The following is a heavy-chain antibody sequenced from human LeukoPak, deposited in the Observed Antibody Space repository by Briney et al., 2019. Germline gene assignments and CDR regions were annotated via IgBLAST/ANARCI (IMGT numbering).Heavy chain of an antibody. CDR3: ARDRDYYGSGSSGYFDS. CDR2: IYYSGST. CDR1: GGSISSGDYY. D-gene: IGHD3-10*01. J-gene: IGHJ4*02. Sequence: SQTLSLTCTVSGGSISSGDYYWSWIRQDPGKGLEWIAYIYYSGSTFYNPSLKSRVTISVDTSKNQFSLKLRSVTAADTAVYYCARDRDYYGSGSSGYFDSWGQGTLVSVSS. V-gene: IGHV4-31*03.